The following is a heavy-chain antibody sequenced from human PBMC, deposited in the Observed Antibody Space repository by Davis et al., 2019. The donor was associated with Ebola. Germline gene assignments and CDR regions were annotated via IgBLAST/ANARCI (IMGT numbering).Heavy chain of an antibody. Sequence: GGSLRLSCAASGFTFSSYAMHWVRQAPGKGLEWVAVISYDGSNKYYADSVKGRFTISRDNAKNSLYLQMNSLRDEDTAVYYCARDFPAQDSRGYYHNTFDIWGQGTMVTVSS. CDR2: ISYDGSNK. V-gene: IGHV3-30*04. CDR1: GFTFSSYA. D-gene: IGHD3-22*01. J-gene: IGHJ3*02. CDR3: ARDFPAQDSRGYYHNTFDI.